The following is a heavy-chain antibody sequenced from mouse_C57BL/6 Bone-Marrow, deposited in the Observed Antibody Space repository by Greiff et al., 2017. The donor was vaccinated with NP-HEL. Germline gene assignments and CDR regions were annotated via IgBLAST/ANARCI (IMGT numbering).Heavy chain of an antibody. D-gene: IGHD1-1*01. Sequence: EVKLVESGGGLVQPGGSLKLSCAASGFTFSDYYMYWVRQTPEKRLEWVAYISNGGSSTYYPDNVKGRFTISRDNATHPLYLQMSRLKTENTAMDYCESGCYGHKRYFWVWGTETTVS. CDR1: GFTFSDYY. CDR3: ESGCYGHKRYFWV. J-gene: IGHJ1*03. CDR2: ISNGGSST. V-gene: IGHV5-12*01.